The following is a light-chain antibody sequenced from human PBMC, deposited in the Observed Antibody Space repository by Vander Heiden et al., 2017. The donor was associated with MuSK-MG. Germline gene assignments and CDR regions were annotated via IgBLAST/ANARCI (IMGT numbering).Light chain of an antibody. CDR2: AAS. V-gene: IGKV1-9*01. J-gene: IGKJ5*01. CDR1: QGISSY. CDR3: HELNSYPRA. Sequence: DIQLTQSPSFLSASVGDRVTITCRASQGISSYLAWYQQKPVKAPKLLIYAASTLQSAVPSRFSGTGSGTEFTLTIRSLQPEDIATYYCHELNSYPRAFGQGTPLEIK.